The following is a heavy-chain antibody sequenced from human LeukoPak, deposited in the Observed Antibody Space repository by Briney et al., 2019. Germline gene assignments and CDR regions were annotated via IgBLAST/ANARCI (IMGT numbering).Heavy chain of an antibody. V-gene: IGHV1-69*13. D-gene: IGHD2-2*01. CDR2: IIPIFGTA. CDR1: GGTFSSYA. Sequence: ASVKVSCKASGGTFSSYAISWVRQAPGQGLECMGGIIPIFGTANYAQKFQGRVTITADESTSTAYMELSSLRSEDTAVYYCARDGCSSTSCYPGWFDPWGQGTLVTVSS. J-gene: IGHJ5*02. CDR3: ARDGCSSTSCYPGWFDP.